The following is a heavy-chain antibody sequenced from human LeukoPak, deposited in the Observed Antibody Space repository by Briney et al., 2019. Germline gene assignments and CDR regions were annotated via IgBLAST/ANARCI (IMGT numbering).Heavy chain of an antibody. J-gene: IGHJ4*02. Sequence: GGSLRLSCAASGFTFSSSGMHWVRQAPGKGLEWVAFIRYDGSNKYYADSVKGRFTISRDNSKNTLYLQMSSLRAEDTAVYYCAKDPRDHSYGWNWRYFDYWGQGTLVTVSS. CDR2: IRYDGSNK. V-gene: IGHV3-30*02. D-gene: IGHD5-18*01. CDR3: AKDPRDHSYGWNWRYFDY. CDR1: GFTFSSSG.